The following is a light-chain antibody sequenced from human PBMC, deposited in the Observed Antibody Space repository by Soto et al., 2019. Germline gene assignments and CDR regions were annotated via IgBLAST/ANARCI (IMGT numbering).Light chain of an antibody. J-gene: IGKJ5*01. CDR2: GAS. CDR3: QQYGSSPDT. Sequence: EIVLTQSPGTLSLSPGERATLSCRASQSVSGNSLAWYQQKPGQAPRLLIYGASRRATGIPDRVSGDGSGTDFTLNFSRLEPEDFAVYYRQQYGSSPDTFGQGTRLEIK. CDR1: QSVSGNS. V-gene: IGKV3-20*01.